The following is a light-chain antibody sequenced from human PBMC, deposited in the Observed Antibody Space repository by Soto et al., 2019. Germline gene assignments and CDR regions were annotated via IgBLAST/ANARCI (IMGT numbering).Light chain of an antibody. J-gene: IGLJ2*01. V-gene: IGLV2-23*02. CDR2: EVN. CDR3: CSYAPSRTLL. CDR1: SSDVGTYNL. Sequence: QSALTQPASVSGSPGESITISCTGTSSDVGTYNLVTWYQQHPGRVPRLILYEVNKRPSGVSNRFSASKSGNTASLTVSGLQAEDEADYFCCSYAPSRTLLFGGGTKLTVL.